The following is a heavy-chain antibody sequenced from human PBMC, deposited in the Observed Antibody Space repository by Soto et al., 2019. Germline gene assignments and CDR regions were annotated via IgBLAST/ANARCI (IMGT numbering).Heavy chain of an antibody. CDR3: ARGGHYPEPTFLAY. V-gene: IGHV4-59*01. D-gene: IGHD3-3*01. J-gene: IGHJ4*02. CDR2: IFYSGST. CDR1: GSSISNYF. Sequence: SETLSLTCTVSGSSISNYFWNWIRQPPGKGLEWIGQIFYSGSTNYNPSLKSRLTLSLDTSKNQFSLKLTSVTAADTAVYYCARGGHYPEPTFLAYGGLGPLFTVSS.